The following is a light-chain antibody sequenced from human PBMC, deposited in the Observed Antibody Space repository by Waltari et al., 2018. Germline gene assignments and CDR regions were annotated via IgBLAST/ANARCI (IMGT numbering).Light chain of an antibody. J-gene: IGKJ4*01. V-gene: IGKV4-1*01. CDR3: QQYYSTPLT. CDR2: WAS. Sequence: DIVMTQSPDSLAVSLCERATINCKSSPSVLYSSKNKNYLAWYQQKPGQPPKLLIYWASTRESGVPDRFSGSGSGTDFTLTISSLQAEDVAVYYCQQYYSTPLTFGGGTKVEIK. CDR1: PSVLYSSKNKNY.